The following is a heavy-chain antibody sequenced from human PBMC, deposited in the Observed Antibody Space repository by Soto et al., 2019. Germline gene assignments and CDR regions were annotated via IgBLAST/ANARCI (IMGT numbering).Heavy chain of an antibody. CDR3: AKGVSSSWPTYYYYGMDV. V-gene: IGHV3-23*01. D-gene: IGHD6-13*01. Sequence: GGSLRLSCVASGFTFENYAMSWVRQAPGKGLEWVSAISGSGGTTYYSDSVKGRFTISRDNSKNTVYLQMNSLRTEDTALYYCAKGVSSSWPTYYYYGMDVWGQGITVTVSS. J-gene: IGHJ6*02. CDR2: ISGSGGTT. CDR1: GFTFENYA.